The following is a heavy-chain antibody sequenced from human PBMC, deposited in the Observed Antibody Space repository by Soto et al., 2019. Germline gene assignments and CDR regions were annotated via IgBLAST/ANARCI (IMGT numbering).Heavy chain of an antibody. J-gene: IGHJ5*02. CDR3: ERVLSVDITGTTVYSWFDP. D-gene: IGHD1-7*01. Sequence: NPSETLSLTCAVYGGSFSGYYWSWIRQPPGKGLEWIGEINHSGSTNYNPSLKSRVTITVDTSKNQFSLKLSSVTAADTAVFYCERVLSVDITGTTVYSWFDPWGQGTLVTVSS. CDR2: INHSGST. CDR1: GGSFSGYY. V-gene: IGHV4-34*01.